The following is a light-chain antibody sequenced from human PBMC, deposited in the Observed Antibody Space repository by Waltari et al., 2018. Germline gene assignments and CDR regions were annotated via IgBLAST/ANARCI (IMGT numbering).Light chain of an antibody. Sequence: DIQMTQSPSSLSASVGGSVTIPCRASQAIATSLAWYQQTPERAPKLLLYEASKLESGVPSRFSGGGSGTEFRLTISSLQPEDFATYYCQQYYETPRTFGPGTKVEVK. J-gene: IGKJ1*01. CDR3: QQYYETPRT. CDR2: EAS. CDR1: QAIATS. V-gene: IGKV1-NL1*01.